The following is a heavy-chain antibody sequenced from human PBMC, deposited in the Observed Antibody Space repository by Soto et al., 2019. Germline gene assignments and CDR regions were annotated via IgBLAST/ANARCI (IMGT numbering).Heavy chain of an antibody. Sequence: GGSLRLSCAASGFTFSSYGMHWVRQAPGKGLEWVAVISYDGSNKYYADSVKGRFTISRENSKNTLYLQMNSLRAEDTAVYYYAKEGWGNDAFDIWGQGTMVTVSS. V-gene: IGHV3-30*18. CDR3: AKEGWGNDAFDI. J-gene: IGHJ3*02. CDR1: GFTFSSYG. D-gene: IGHD7-27*01. CDR2: ISYDGSNK.